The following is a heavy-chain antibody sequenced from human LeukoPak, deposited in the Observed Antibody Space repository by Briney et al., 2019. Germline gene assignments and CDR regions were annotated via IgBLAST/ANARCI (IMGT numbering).Heavy chain of an antibody. J-gene: IGHJ6*03. D-gene: IGHD3-10*01. CDR2: ISYSGSST. Sequence: GGSLRLSCATSGFSFSSYAMTWVRQAPGKGLDWVSSISYSGSSTHYADSVMGRFTISRDNSKNTLYLQMNSLRPEDTAVYYCAKDESPGHESYGVYYYYMDVWGKGTTVTVSS. V-gene: IGHV3-23*01. CDR3: AKDESPGHESYGVYYYYMDV. CDR1: GFSFSSYA.